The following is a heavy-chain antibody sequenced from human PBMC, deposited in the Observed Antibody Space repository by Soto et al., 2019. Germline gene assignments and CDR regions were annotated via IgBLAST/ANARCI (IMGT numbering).Heavy chain of an antibody. CDR2: ISAYNGNT. CDR1: GYTFTSYG. V-gene: IGHV1-18*01. J-gene: IGHJ4*02. CDR3: ARDVFGGRFLEWLSPGDY. D-gene: IGHD3-3*01. Sequence: GASVKVSCKASGYTFTSYGISWVRQAPGQGLEWMGWISAYNGNTNYAQKLQGRVTMTTDTSTSTAYMELRSLRSDDTAVYYCARDVFGGRFLEWLSPGDYWGQGTLVTVSS.